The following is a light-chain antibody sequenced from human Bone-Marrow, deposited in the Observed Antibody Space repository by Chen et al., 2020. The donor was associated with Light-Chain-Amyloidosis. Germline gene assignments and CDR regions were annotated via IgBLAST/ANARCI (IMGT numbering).Light chain of an antibody. J-gene: IGLJ2*01. CDR3: QTCDSNTVV. Sequence: SYELTQAPSVSVSPGQTAMITCSGNQLGDKFVFWYQQRPAQSPVVVIYQDDKRPSGFPERFSGSNSGNTATLTIGGTQTVDEGDYSSQTCDSNTVVFGGGTRMAVL. V-gene: IGLV3-1*01. CDR2: QDD. CDR1: QLGDKF.